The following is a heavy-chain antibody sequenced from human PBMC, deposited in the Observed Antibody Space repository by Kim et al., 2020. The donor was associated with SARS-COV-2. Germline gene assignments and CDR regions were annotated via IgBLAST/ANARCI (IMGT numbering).Heavy chain of an antibody. D-gene: IGHD3-10*01. CDR1: GGSISSGDYY. J-gene: IGHJ3*02. V-gene: IGHV4-30-4*01. Sequence: SETLSLTCTVSGGSISSGDYYWSWIRQPPGKGLEWIGYIYYSGSTYYNPSLKSRVTISVDTSKNQFSLKLSSVTAADTAVYYCARDPTTLWFGELLSQGAFDIWGQGTMVTVSS. CDR2: IYYSGST. CDR3: ARDPTTLWFGELLSQGAFDI.